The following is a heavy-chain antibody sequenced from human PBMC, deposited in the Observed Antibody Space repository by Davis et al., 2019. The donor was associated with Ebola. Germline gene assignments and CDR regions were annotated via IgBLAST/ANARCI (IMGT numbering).Heavy chain of an antibody. D-gene: IGHD5-12*01. CDR1: GFTFSSYG. CDR2: ISYDGSNK. J-gene: IGHJ6*02. Sequence: GESLKISCAASGFTFSSYGMHWVRQAPGKGLEWVAVISYDGSNKYYADSVKGRFTISRDNSKNTLYLQMNSLRAEDTAVYYCAKVEDSGYLPWRGSSALYGMDVWGQGTTVTVSS. CDR3: AKVEDSGYLPWRGSSALYGMDV. V-gene: IGHV3-30*18.